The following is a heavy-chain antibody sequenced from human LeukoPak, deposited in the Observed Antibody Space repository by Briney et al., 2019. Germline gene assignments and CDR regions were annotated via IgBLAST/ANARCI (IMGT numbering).Heavy chain of an antibody. CDR3: ARDLNWSFDY. D-gene: IGHD1-1*01. CDR2: ISSSSGSI. Sequence: PGGSLRLSCAASGFTFSSYSMNWVRQAPGKGLEWVSYISSSSGSILYADSVKGRFTISRDNAKNSLYLQMNSLRDEDTAVYYCARDLNWSFDYWGQGTLVTVSS. J-gene: IGHJ4*02. V-gene: IGHV3-48*02. CDR1: GFTFSSYS.